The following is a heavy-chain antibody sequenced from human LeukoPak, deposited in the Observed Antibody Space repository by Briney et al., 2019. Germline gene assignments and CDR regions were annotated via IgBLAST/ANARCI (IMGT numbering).Heavy chain of an antibody. J-gene: IGHJ4*02. CDR1: GFTFSDYD. CDR2: INSSGGSI. V-gene: IGHV3-11*01. D-gene: IGHD3-16*01. CDR3: AREGGLLDY. Sequence: KAGGSLRLSCAASGFTFSDYDMSWIRQAPGKGLEWVSYINSSGGSIDYADSVKGRFTISRDNAKNSLYLQMNSLRAEDTALYYCAREGGLLDYWGQGTLVTVSS.